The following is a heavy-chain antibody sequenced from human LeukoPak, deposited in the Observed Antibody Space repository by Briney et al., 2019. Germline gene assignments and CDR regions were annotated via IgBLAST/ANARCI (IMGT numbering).Heavy chain of an antibody. J-gene: IGHJ4*02. D-gene: IGHD2-15*01. Sequence: GGSLRLSCAASGFTVSSNYMSWVRQAPGKGLEWVSVIYSGGSTYYADSVKGRFTISRDNSKNTLYLQMNSLRAEDTAVYYCAKDGVRYCSGGSCPVDYWGQGTLVTVSS. CDR2: IYSGGST. V-gene: IGHV3-53*01. CDR3: AKDGVRYCSGGSCPVDY. CDR1: GFTVSSNY.